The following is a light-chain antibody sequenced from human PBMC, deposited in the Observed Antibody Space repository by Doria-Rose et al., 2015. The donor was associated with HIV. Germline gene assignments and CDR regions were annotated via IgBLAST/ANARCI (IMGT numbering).Light chain of an antibody. CDR2: GNT. V-gene: IGLV1-40*01. Sequence: QPVLTQPPSVSGAPGQRVAISCTGSSSNIGAGFDVDWYQQLPGTAPKLLIHGNTNRPSGVPERSSGSKSGTSASLAISGLRAEDEADYYCQSYDSRLSVYVFGTGTKVTVL. CDR3: QSYDSRLSVYV. CDR1: SSNIGAGFD. J-gene: IGLJ1*01.